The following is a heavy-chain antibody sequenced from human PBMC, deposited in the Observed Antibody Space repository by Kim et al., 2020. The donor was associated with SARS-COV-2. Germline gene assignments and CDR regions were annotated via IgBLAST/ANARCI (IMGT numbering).Heavy chain of an antibody. V-gene: IGHV1-2*02. D-gene: IGHD1-1*01. CDR1: GYTFTGYY. CDR2: INPNSGGT. J-gene: IGHJ3*02. CDR3: ARVCGVGTTGPGAFVT. Sequence: ASVKVSCKASGYTFTGYYMHWVRQAPGQGLEWMGWINPNSGGTNYAQKFQGRVTMTRDTSISTAYMELSRLRSDDTAVYYCARVCGVGTTGPGAFVTLGQGTTGTVSP.